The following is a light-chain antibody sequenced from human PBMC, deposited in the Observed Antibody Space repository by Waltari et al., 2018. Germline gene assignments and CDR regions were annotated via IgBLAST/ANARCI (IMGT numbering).Light chain of an antibody. CDR1: SSDVGSYNL. CDR3: CSYAGSPWV. Sequence: QSALIQPASMSGSPGQSITISCTGTSSDVGSYNLVSWYQHPPGKVPKLMIYEDTRRPSGVSSRFSASKSGNTASLTISGLQAEDEADYYCCSYAGSPWVFGGGTKVTVL. J-gene: IGLJ3*02. V-gene: IGLV2-23*01. CDR2: EDT.